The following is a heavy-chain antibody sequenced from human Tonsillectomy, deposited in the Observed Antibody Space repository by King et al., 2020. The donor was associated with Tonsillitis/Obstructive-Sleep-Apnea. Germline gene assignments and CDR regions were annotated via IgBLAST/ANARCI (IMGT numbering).Heavy chain of an antibody. Sequence: QLQESGPGLVKPSETLSLTCTVSGGSISSYYWSWLRQPPGKGLEWIGYIYYSGSTNYNPSLKSRVTISVDTSKNQFSLKLSSVTAADTAVYYCARAVRFLEWLYFDYWGQGTLVTVSS. CDR2: IYYSGST. V-gene: IGHV4-59*08. CDR3: ARAVRFLEWLYFDY. CDR1: GGSISSYY. J-gene: IGHJ4*02. D-gene: IGHD3-3*01.